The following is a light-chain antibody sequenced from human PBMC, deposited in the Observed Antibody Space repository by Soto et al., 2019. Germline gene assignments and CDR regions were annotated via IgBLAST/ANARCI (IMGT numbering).Light chain of an antibody. J-gene: IGKJ5*01. CDR1: QSLANSF. CDR3: QQYGTSEII. CDR2: DTS. V-gene: IGKV3-20*01. Sequence: EFVLTQSPGTLSLSPGERATLSCRASQSLANSFIAWYQQKPGQAPRLLIYDTSSRARGIPDRFSGSGSGTDFTLTISRLETEDFAVFYCQQYGTSEIIFGQGTRLEI.